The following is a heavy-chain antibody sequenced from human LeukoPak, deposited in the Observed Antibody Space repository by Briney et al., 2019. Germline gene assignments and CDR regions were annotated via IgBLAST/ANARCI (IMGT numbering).Heavy chain of an antibody. D-gene: IGHD3-16*02. V-gene: IGHV5-51*01. CDR1: GYSFSSYW. CDR2: IYPGDSDT. J-gene: IGHJ3*02. CDR3: ARVYDYVWGSYRNFDAFDI. Sequence: GESLKISCTASGYSFSSYWIGWVRQMPGKGLEWMGIIYPGDSDTRYSPSFQGQVTISADKSISTAYLQWSSLKASDTAMYYCARVYDYVWGSYRNFDAFDIWGQGTMVTVSS.